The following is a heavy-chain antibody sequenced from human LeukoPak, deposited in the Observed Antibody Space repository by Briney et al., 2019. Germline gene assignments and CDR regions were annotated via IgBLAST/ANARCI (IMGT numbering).Heavy chain of an antibody. CDR2: IIPIFGTA. V-gene: IGHV1-69*13. CDR1: GGTFSSYA. D-gene: IGHD1/OR15-1a*01. Sequence: SVKVSCKASGGTFSSYAISWVRQAPGQGLEWIGGIIPIFGTANYAQKFQGRVTITADESTSTAYMELSSLRSEDTAVYYCARGLEHGNSYYYMDVWGKGTTVTVSS. CDR3: ARGLEHGNSYYYMDV. J-gene: IGHJ6*03.